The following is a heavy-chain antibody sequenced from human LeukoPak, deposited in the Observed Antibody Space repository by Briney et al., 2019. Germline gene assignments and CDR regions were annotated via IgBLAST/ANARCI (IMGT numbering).Heavy chain of an antibody. V-gene: IGHV5-51*01. CDR3: ARPYYYESSGYYQ. J-gene: IGHJ4*02. CDR2: IYPGDSDT. D-gene: IGHD3-22*01. Sequence: GESLKISCKGSGYSFISYWIGWVGQMPGKGLEWMGIIYPGDSDTRYSPSFQGQVTIPADKSISTAYLQWSSLKASDTAMYYCARPYYYESSGYYQWGQGTLVTVSS. CDR1: GYSFISYW.